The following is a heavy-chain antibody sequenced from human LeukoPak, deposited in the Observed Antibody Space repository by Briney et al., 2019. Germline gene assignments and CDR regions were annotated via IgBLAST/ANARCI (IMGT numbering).Heavy chain of an antibody. J-gene: IGHJ4*02. D-gene: IGHD6-19*01. CDR1: GFTVSSNY. Sequence: GGSLRLSCAASGFTVSSNYMSWVRQAPGKGLEWVSVIYSGGSTYYADSVKGRFTISRDNSKNTLYLQMNSLRAEDTAVYYCANKYSSGWYYFDYWGQGTLVTVSS. CDR3: ANKYSSGWYYFDY. V-gene: IGHV3-53*01. CDR2: IYSGGST.